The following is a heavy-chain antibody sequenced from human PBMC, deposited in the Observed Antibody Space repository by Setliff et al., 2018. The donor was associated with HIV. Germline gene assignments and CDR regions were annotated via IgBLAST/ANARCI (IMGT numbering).Heavy chain of an antibody. CDR1: GVSVNNGYY. CDR2: VFYRGTV. V-gene: IGHV4-31*03. CDR3: GHQSDVTAVVDY. J-gene: IGHJ4*02. D-gene: IGHD2-21*02. Sequence: PSETLSLTCSVSGVSVNNGYYWTWIRQRPGQGLERLGYVFYRGTVSYNPSLKSRLTIVVDKPTNKVSLKLTSVTAADTGTYYCGHQSDVTAVVDYWGQGTQVTVSS.